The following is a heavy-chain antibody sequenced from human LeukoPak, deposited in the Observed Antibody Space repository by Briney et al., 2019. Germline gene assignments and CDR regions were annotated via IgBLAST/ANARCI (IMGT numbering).Heavy chain of an antibody. J-gene: IGHJ4*02. Sequence: PGGSLRLSCAASGFTFSSYWMSWVRQAPGKGLEGVANIKQDGSEKYYVDSVKGRFTISRDNAKNSLYLQMNSLRAEDTAVYYCARDGADYYYDSSDFDYWGQGTLVTVSS. CDR2: IKQDGSEK. V-gene: IGHV3-7*01. D-gene: IGHD3-22*01. CDR1: GFTFSSYW. CDR3: ARDGADYYYDSSDFDY.